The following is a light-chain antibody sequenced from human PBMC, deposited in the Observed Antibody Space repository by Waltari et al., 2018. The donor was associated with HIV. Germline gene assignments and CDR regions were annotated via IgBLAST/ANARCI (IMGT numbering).Light chain of an antibody. CDR3: QLYYDGAWV. Sequence: QTVVTQEPSLTVSPGGTVTLTCASSTGAVTSAYYHNWFRLKPGQAPRALIYSTNYKHSWTPVRFSGSLLGGKAALTLSGVQPEDEAEYYCQLYYDGAWVFGGGTKLTVL. CDR2: STN. V-gene: IGLV7-43*01. CDR1: TGAVTSAYY. J-gene: IGLJ3*02.